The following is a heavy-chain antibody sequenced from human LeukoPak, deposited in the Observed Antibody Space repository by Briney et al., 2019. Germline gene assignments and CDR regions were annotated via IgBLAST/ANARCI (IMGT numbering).Heavy chain of an antibody. V-gene: IGHV3-74*01. CDR3: ARVISYFDL. D-gene: IGHD3-3*02. J-gene: IGHJ4*02. Sequence: GGSLRLSCAASGFTFSRHWMHWVRQGPGKGLEWVSRIKSGGSETQYADSVKGRFTISRDNAHNTLYLQMTSLRPEDTAIYYCARVISYFDLWGQGALVTASS. CDR1: GFTFSRHW. CDR2: IKSGGSET.